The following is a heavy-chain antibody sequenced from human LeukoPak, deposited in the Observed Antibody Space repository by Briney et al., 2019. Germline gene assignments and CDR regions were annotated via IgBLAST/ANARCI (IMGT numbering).Heavy chain of an antibody. CDR2: IYPGDSDT. V-gene: IGHV5-51*01. CDR1: GYSFTTYW. CDR3: ARAKYCSGGSCYAEY. D-gene: IGHD2-15*01. Sequence: GESLKISCEASGYSFTTYWIGWVRQMPGKGLEWMGIIYPGDSDTRYSPSFQGQVTISADKSISTAYLQWSSLKASDTAMYYCARAKYCSGGSCYAEYWGQRTLVTVSS. J-gene: IGHJ4*02.